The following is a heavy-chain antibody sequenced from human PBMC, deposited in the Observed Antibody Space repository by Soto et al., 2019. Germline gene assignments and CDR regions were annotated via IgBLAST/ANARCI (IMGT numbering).Heavy chain of an antibody. D-gene: IGHD2-15*01. CDR3: ARDGEYCSGGSCYSVHFDY. V-gene: IGHV4-31*03. J-gene: IGHJ4*02. CDR2: IYYSGST. CDR1: GGSISSGGYY. Sequence: QVQLQESGPGLVKPSQTLSLTCTVSGGSISSGGYYWSWIRQHPGKGLEWIGYIYYSGSTYYNPSLKSRVTISLDTSKNQCSLKLSSVTAADTGVYYCARDGEYCSGGSCYSVHFDYWGQRTLVTVSS.